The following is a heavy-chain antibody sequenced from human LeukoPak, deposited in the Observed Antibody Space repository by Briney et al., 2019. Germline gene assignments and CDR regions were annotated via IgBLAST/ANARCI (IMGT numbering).Heavy chain of an antibody. D-gene: IGHD4-17*01. Sequence: SVKVSCKASGGTFSSYAISWVRQAPGQGLEWMGGIIPIFGTANYAQKFQGRVTITADKSTSTAYMELSSLRSEDTAVYYCARGSYNDYGDYGYFDYWGQGTLVTVSS. J-gene: IGHJ4*02. CDR2: IIPIFGTA. CDR3: ARGSYNDYGDYGYFDY. V-gene: IGHV1-69*06. CDR1: GGTFSSYA.